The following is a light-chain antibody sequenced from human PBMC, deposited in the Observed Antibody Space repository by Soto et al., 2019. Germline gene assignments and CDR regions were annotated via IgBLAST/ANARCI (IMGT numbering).Light chain of an antibody. V-gene: IGLV2-14*01. CDR1: SSDVGGYNY. Sequence: QSALTQPASVSGSPGQSITISCTGSSSDVGGYNYVSWYQQHPGKAPKLMIYEVSNRPSGISNRFSGSKSGNTASLTLSGLQAEDEADYYCSSYTSSSILVFGGGTKLTVL. CDR3: SSYTSSSILV. J-gene: IGLJ2*01. CDR2: EVS.